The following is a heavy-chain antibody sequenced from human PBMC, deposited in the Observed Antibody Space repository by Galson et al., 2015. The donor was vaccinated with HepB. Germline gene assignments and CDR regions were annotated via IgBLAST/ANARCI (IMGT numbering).Heavy chain of an antibody. CDR3: AQDSRDGGEHLTK. V-gene: IGHV1-69-2*01. D-gene: IGHD3-10*01. Sequence: VKVSCKVSGYTFTDYYIHWVQQAPGKGLEWLGLVDPDEGDTLYSENFKGRITITADTSTDTAYMGLSSLRSEDTAIYYCAQDSRDGGEHLTKWGQGTLVTVSS. CDR1: GYTFTDYY. J-gene: IGHJ4*02. CDR2: VDPDEGDT.